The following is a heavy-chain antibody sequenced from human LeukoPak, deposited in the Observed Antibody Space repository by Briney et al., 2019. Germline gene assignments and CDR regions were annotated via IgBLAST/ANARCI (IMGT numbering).Heavy chain of an antibody. CDR3: ARQGSGSFGYYVMDV. CDR1: GGSISRSSYY. J-gene: IGHJ6*02. V-gene: IGHV4-39*01. Sequence: PSETLSLTCTVSGGSISRSSYYWGWIRQPPGKGLEWIGSIYYSGSTYYNPSLKSRVTISVDTSKNQFSLKLSSVTAADTAVYYCARQGSGSFGYYVMDVWGQGTTVTVSS. D-gene: IGHD3-10*01. CDR2: IYYSGST.